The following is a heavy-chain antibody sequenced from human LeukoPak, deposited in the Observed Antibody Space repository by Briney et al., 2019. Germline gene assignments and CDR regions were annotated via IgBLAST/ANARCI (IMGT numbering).Heavy chain of an antibody. V-gene: IGHV3-7*01. CDR3: ARDADSGYRAYYFDY. J-gene: IGHJ4*02. CDR1: GFTFSNAW. D-gene: IGHD5-12*01. CDR2: IKQDGSEK. Sequence: GGSLRLSCAASGFTFSNAWMSWVRQAPGKGLEWVANIKQDGSEKYYVDSVKGRFTISRDNAKNSLYLQMNSLRAEDTAVYYCARDADSGYRAYYFDYWGQGTLVTVSS.